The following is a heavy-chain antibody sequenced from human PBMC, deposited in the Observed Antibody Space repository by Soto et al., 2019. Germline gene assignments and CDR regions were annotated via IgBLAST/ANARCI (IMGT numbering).Heavy chain of an antibody. J-gene: IGHJ4*02. CDR2: INHSGST. CDR1: GGSFSGYY. Sequence: QVQLQQWGAGLLKPSETLSLTCAVYGGSFSGYYWSWIRQPPGKGLEWIGEINHSGSTNDNPSLKRRVTISVDTSKNQFSLKLSSVTAADTAVYYCARVAVDIVATSGGDYWVQGTLVTVSS. V-gene: IGHV4-34*01. D-gene: IGHD5-12*01. CDR3: ARVAVDIVATSGGDY.